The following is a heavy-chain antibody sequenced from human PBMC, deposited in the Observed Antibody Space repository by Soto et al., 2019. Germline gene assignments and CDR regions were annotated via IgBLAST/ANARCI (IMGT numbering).Heavy chain of an antibody. V-gene: IGHV3-21*01. Sequence: GGSLRLSCAASGFTFSSYSMNWVRQAPGKGLEWVSSISSSSSYIYYADSVKGRFTISRDNAKNSLYLQMNSLRAEDTAVYYCARDLSLRSITIFPNWFDPWGQGTLVTVSS. D-gene: IGHD3-3*01. J-gene: IGHJ5*02. CDR3: ARDLSLRSITIFPNWFDP. CDR1: GFTFSSYS. CDR2: ISSSSSYI.